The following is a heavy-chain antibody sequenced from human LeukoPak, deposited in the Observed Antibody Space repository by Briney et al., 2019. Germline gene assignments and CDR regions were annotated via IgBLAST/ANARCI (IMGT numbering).Heavy chain of an antibody. J-gene: IGHJ3*01. CDR2: IYPGDSDT. Sequence: GESLQISCKTSGYIFTSYWIAWGRPLPGKGLEWMGVIYPGDSDTTYSPSFQGQVTISADKSISTAFLQWSSLKASDTAMYYCAKIPAAGSLKGAFDLWGQGTLVTVSS. D-gene: IGHD6-13*01. CDR1: GYIFTSYW. CDR3: AKIPAAGSLKGAFDL. V-gene: IGHV5-51*01.